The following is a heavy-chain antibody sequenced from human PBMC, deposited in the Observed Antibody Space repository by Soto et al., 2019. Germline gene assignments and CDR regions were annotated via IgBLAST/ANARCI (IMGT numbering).Heavy chain of an antibody. CDR2: IIPMFGTA. CDR3: ARGIQLWLRRINNGYSG. D-gene: IGHD5-18*01. J-gene: IGHJ4*02. Sequence: QVQLVQSGAEVKKPESSVKVSCKAPGGTFSTYAISWVRQAPGQGLEWMGGIIPMFGTANYAQRFQDRVTITADESTNTVYMELSSLRSEETAVYFCARGIQLWLRRINNGYSGWGQGTLVTVSS. CDR1: GGTFSTYA. V-gene: IGHV1-69*12.